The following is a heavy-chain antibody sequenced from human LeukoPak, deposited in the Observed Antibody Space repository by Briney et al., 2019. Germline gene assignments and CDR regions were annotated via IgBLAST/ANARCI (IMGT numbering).Heavy chain of an antibody. Sequence: GASVKVSCKASGGTFSSYTISWVRQAPGQGLEWMGRIIPILGIANYAQKFQGRVTITADKSTSTAYMELSSLRSEDTAVYYCARGPQSMVRGKGWFDPWGQGTLVTVSS. CDR3: ARGPQSMVRGKGWFDP. CDR1: GGTFSSYT. D-gene: IGHD3-10*01. CDR2: IIPILGIA. V-gene: IGHV1-69*02. J-gene: IGHJ5*02.